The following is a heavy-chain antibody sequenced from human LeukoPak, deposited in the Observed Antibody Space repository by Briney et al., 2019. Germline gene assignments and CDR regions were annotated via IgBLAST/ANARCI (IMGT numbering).Heavy chain of an antibody. Sequence: SETLSLTCTVSGGSISTYYWSWVRQPPGRGLEWIGYIYYSGSTNHNPSLQSRVTISVDTSKNQFSLKLNSVTAADTAVYYCARGGVPGGFYGSFDYWGQGTLVSVSS. V-gene: IGHV4-59*01. CDR3: ARGGVPGGFYGSFDY. D-gene: IGHD3-3*01. CDR1: GGSISTYY. CDR2: IYYSGST. J-gene: IGHJ4*02.